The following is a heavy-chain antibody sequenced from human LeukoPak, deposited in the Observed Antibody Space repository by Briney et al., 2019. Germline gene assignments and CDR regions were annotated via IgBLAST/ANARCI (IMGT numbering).Heavy chain of an antibody. CDR1: GGTFSGYA. Sequence: SVKVSCKASGGTFSGYAFTWVRQAPGRGLEWMGGIIPTFDTANYAQKFQGRVTITMDTSASTAYMELSSLRSEDTAVYYCARDHVVGLAPFDPWGQGTLVTVSS. CDR3: ARDHVVGLAPFDP. D-gene: IGHD2-15*01. J-gene: IGHJ5*02. V-gene: IGHV1-69*05. CDR2: IIPTFDTA.